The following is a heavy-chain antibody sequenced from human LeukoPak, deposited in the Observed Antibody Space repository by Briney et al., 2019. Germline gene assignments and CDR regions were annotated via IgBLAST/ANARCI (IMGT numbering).Heavy chain of an antibody. CDR3: AKEVQVERRKDGFDI. V-gene: IGHV3-30*18. J-gene: IGHJ3*02. D-gene: IGHD1-1*01. Sequence: PGGSLRLSCAASGFTFSSYSMNWVRQAPGKGLEWVAVISYDGSNKYYADSVKGRFTISRDNSKNTLYLQMNSLRAEDTAVYYCAKEVQVERRKDGFDIWGQGTMVTVSS. CDR1: GFTFSSYS. CDR2: ISYDGSNK.